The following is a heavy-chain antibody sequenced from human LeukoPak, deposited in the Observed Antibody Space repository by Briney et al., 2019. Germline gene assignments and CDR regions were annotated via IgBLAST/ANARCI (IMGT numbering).Heavy chain of an antibody. CDR1: GFTVSSND. CDR3: ASPRRDGYNWRRDAFDI. D-gene: IGHD5-24*01. CDR2: IYSGGST. J-gene: IGHJ3*02. V-gene: IGHV3-66*01. Sequence: PGGSLRLSCAASGFTVSSNDMNWVRQAPGKGLEWVSVIYSGGSTYYADSVKGRFTISRDNYKNTFYLQINSLRAEDEAVYYCASPRRDGYNWRRDAFDIWGQGTMVTVSS.